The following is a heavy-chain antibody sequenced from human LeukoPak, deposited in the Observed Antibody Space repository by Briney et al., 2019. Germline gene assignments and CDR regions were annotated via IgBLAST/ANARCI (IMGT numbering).Heavy chain of an antibody. CDR2: MNPNSGNT. CDR1: GYTFTSYD. D-gene: IGHD3-3*01. J-gene: IGHJ3*02. V-gene: IGHV1-8*03. Sequence: ASVKVSCKASGYTFTSYDINWVRQATGQGLEWMGWMNPNSGNTGYAQKFQGRITITRNTSISPAYMELSSLRSEDTAVYYCARGKGRFLEPDAFDIWGQGTMVTVSS. CDR3: ARGKGRFLEPDAFDI.